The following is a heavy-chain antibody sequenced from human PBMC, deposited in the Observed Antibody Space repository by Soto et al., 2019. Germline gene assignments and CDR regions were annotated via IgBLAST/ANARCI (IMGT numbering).Heavy chain of an antibody. Sequence: SETPSLTCAVYGGSFSGYYWSWILQPPGKGLEGIGEINHSGSTNYNPSLKSRVTISVDTSKNQFSLKLSSVTAADTAVYYCARGRAGMRGHSYGYYYYGMEVWGQGTTVTVSS. J-gene: IGHJ6*02. D-gene: IGHD5-18*01. CDR2: INHSGST. CDR1: GGSFSGYY. V-gene: IGHV4-34*01. CDR3: ARGRAGMRGHSYGYYYYGMEV.